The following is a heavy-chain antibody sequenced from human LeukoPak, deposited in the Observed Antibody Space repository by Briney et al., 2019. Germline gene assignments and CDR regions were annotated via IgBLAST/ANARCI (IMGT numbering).Heavy chain of an antibody. CDR3: AKGPSAAAGIPQDY. CDR2: ISGSGGST. V-gene: IGHV3-23*01. J-gene: IGHJ4*02. D-gene: IGHD6-13*01. Sequence: GGSLRLSCAASGFTFSSYAMSWVRHAPGKGLELVSAISGSGGSTYYADSVKGRFTISRDNSKNTLYLQMNSLRAEDTAVYYCAKGPSAAAGIPQDYWGQGTLVTVSS. CDR1: GFTFSSYA.